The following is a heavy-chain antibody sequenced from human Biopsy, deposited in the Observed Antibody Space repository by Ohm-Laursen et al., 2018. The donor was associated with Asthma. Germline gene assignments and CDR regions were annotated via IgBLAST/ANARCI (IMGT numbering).Heavy chain of an antibody. Sequence: SVKVSCKASGYPFIGYHIHWMRQAPGQGLEWMGRINPNSGATNYAQKFQGRVTMTRDTSISTAYMEVGRLRSDDTAVYYCARGQKSAGDRWFDPWGQGTLVTVSS. CDR1: GYPFIGYH. CDR3: ARGQKSAGDRWFDP. V-gene: IGHV1-2*06. CDR2: INPNSGAT. J-gene: IGHJ5*02. D-gene: IGHD6-13*01.